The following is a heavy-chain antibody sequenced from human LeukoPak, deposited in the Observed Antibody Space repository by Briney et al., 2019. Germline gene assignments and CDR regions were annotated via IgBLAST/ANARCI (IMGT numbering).Heavy chain of an antibody. CDR2: ISGSGGRT. V-gene: IGHV3-23*01. CDR3: AKVQASYGDYDAFDM. CDR1: GFTFNKYA. D-gene: IGHD4-17*01. J-gene: IGHJ3*02. Sequence: GGSLRLSCAASGFTFNKYAMSWVRQAAEKGLEWVSGISGSGGRTHYADFVQGRFPISRDNSKNRLYLQMNSLSAEDTAVYYCAKVQASYGDYDAFDMWGQGTMVTVSS.